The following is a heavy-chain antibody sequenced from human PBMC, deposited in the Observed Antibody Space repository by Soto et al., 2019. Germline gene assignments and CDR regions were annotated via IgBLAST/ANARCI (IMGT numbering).Heavy chain of an antibody. CDR3: ARVLGYCSSTSCYMYYFDY. V-gene: IGHV3-7*01. J-gene: IGHJ4*02. CDR1: GFTFRSYW. Sequence: PGGSLRLSCAVSGFTFRSYWMSWVRQAPGKGLEWVANIKQDGSEKYYVDSVKGRFTISRDNAKNSLYLQMNSLRAEDTAVYYCARVLGYCSSTSCYMYYFDYWGQGTLVTVSS. CDR2: IKQDGSEK. D-gene: IGHD2-2*02.